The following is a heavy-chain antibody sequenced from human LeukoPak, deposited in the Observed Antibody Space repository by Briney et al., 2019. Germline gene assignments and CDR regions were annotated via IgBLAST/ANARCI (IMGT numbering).Heavy chain of an antibody. CDR1: GGSFNGYY. D-gene: IGHD6-13*01. J-gene: IGHJ4*02. V-gene: IGHV4-34*01. Sequence: PSETLSLTCAVYGGSFNGYYWSWIRQPPGKGLEWIGEINHSGSTNYNPSLKSRVTISVDTSKNQFSLKLSSVTAADTAVYYCAVIAAAPDFDYSSQGTLVTVSS. CDR2: INHSGST. CDR3: AVIAAAPDFDY.